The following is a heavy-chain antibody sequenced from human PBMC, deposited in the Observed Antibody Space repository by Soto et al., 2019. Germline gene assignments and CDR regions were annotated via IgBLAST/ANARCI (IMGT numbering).Heavy chain of an antibody. V-gene: IGHV4-31*11. CDR2: IYYSGST. D-gene: IGHD6-13*01. Sequence: PSETLSLTCAVSGGSISSGGYYWSWIRQHPGKGLEWIGYIYYSGSTYYNPSLKSRVTISVDTSKNQFSLKLSSVTAADTAVYYCAREEKLGIAAAGDRWEDDAFDIWGQGTMVTVSS. CDR3: AREEKLGIAAAGDRWEDDAFDI. J-gene: IGHJ3*02. CDR1: GGSISSGGYY.